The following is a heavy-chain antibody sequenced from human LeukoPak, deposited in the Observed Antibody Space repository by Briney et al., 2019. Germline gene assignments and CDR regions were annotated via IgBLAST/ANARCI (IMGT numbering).Heavy chain of an antibody. CDR1: GYTFTSYG. CDR3: ARDVSSSWYREIDY. V-gene: IGHV1-18*01. Sequence: ASVKVSCKASGYTFTSYGISWVRQAPGQGLEWMGWISAYNGNTNYAQRLQGRVTMTTDTSTSTAYMELRSLRSDDTAVYYCARDVSSSWYREIDYWGQGTLVTVSS. D-gene: IGHD6-13*01. J-gene: IGHJ4*02. CDR2: ISAYNGNT.